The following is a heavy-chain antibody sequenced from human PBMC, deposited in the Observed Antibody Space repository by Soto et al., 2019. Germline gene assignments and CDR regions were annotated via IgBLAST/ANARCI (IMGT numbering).Heavy chain of an antibody. CDR1: GGSISSGGYS. J-gene: IGHJ4*02. D-gene: IGHD3-10*01. CDR2: IYHSGST. CDR3: ARENNVLPGGYFDY. Sequence: QLQLQESGSGLVKPSQTLSLTCAVSGGSISSGGYSWSWIRQPPGKGLEWIGYIYHSGSTYYNPSRKSRVTLSVDRSTNQFSLKLSSVTAADTAVYYCARENNVLPGGYFDYWAQGTLVTVSS. V-gene: IGHV4-30-2*01.